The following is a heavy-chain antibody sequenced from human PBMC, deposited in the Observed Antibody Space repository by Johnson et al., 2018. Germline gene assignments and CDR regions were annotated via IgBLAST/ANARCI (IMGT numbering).Heavy chain of an antibody. V-gene: IGHV5-51*01. J-gene: IGHJ6*04. CDR3: AKQRERGTSYMDV. CDR2: IWPGDSDT. CDR1: GYSFTNTW. Sequence: VQLVESGAEVKKPGESXKISCKGSGYSFTNTWIGWVRQMPGEGLEWMGIIWPGDSDTKYSPSIQGQVTISADRSISTVYLQWSSLKASDTAIYYCAKQRERGTSYMDVWGKGTTVTVSS. D-gene: IGHD3-16*01.